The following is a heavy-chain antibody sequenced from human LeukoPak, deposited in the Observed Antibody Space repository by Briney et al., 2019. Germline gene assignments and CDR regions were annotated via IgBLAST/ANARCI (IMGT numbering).Heavy chain of an antibody. V-gene: IGHV4-34*01. J-gene: IGHJ4*02. CDR2: INHSGST. CDR3: ARGVRTLAHRRYFDY. D-gene: IGHD1-14*01. CDR1: GGSFSGYY. Sequence: PSETLSLTCAVYGGSFSGYYWSWIRQPPGKGLEWIGEINHSGSTNYNPSLKSRVTISVDTSKNQFSLKLSSVTAADTAVYYCARGVRTLAHRRYFDYWGQGTLVTVSS.